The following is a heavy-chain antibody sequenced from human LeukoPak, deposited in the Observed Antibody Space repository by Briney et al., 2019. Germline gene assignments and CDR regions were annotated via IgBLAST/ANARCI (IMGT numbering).Heavy chain of an antibody. D-gene: IGHD3-16*01. CDR1: GFTFSSYS. V-gene: IGHV3-21*01. CDR3: ATGGTAGRYYYYYYGMDV. CDR2: ISSSSSYI. Sequence: GGSLRLSCAASGFTFSSYSMSWVRQAPGKGLEWVTSISSSSSYIYYADSVKGRFTISRDNAKNSLYLQMNSLRAEDTAVYYCATGGTAGRYYYYYYGMDVWGQGTTVTVSS. J-gene: IGHJ6*02.